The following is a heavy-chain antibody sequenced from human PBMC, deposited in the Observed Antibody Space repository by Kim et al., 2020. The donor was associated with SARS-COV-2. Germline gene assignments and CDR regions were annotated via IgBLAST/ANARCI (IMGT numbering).Heavy chain of an antibody. D-gene: IGHD4-17*01. V-gene: IGHV1-18*01. CDR3: ARDGPYGDDYYYYGMDV. J-gene: IGHJ6*02. Sequence: ASVKVSCKASGYTFTSYGISWVRQAPGQGLEWMGWISAYNGNTNYAQKLQGRVTMTTDTSTSTAYMELRSLRSDDTAVYYCARDGPYGDDYYYYGMDVWGQGTTVTVSS. CDR2: ISAYNGNT. CDR1: GYTFTSYG.